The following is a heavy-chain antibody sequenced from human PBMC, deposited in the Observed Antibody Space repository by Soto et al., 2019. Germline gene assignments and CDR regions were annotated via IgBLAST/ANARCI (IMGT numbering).Heavy chain of an antibody. J-gene: IGHJ4*02. Sequence: PSVTLCLTCTVAGGTISGFYWRWIRQPPGKGLEWIGYIYYSGSTNYNPSLKSRVTISVDTSKNQFSLKLSSVTAADTAVYYCARHHDSWGQGTLVTVSS. V-gene: IGHV4-59*08. CDR3: ARHHDS. CDR1: GGTISGFY. CDR2: IYYSGST.